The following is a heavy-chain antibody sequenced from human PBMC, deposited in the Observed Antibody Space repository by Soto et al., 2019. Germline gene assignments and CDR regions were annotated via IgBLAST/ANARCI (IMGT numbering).Heavy chain of an antibody. V-gene: IGHV3-30-3*01. J-gene: IGHJ6*02. CDR3: AREYSSGWDYYYYGMDV. CDR1: GFTFSSYA. D-gene: IGHD6-19*01. Sequence: GGSLRLSCAASGFTFSSYAMHWVRQAPGKGLEWVAVISYDGSNKYYADSVKGRFTISRDNSKNTLYLQMNSLRAEDTAVYYCAREYSSGWDYYYYGMDVWGQGTTVTVSS. CDR2: ISYDGSNK.